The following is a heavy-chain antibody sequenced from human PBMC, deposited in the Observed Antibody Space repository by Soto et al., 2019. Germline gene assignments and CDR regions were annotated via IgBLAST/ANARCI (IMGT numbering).Heavy chain of an antibody. V-gene: IGHV3-23*01. CDR2: VTRGGSA. Sequence: GGSLRLSCAASGFTFSNYAMTWVRQAPGKGLEWVSGVTRGGSAYYADSVKGRFTISRDNSKNTVFLQMSSLRAEDTAIYYCAKDDCSICNGPAYNFDMDVWGQGTTVTV. D-gene: IGHD2-15*01. CDR1: GFTFSNYA. CDR3: AKDDCSICNGPAYNFDMDV. J-gene: IGHJ6*02.